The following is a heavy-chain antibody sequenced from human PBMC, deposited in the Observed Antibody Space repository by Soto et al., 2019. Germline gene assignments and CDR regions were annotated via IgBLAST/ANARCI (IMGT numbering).Heavy chain of an antibody. Sequence: ASVKVSRKAAGYTFTRYGISWGRQAPGQGLEWMGIISANGGSTSYAQKFQGRVTMTRDTSTSTVYMERSSLRSEDTAVYYCARDGFVIADAFDIWGQGTMVTVSS. CDR2: ISANGGST. V-gene: IGHV1-46*01. J-gene: IGHJ3*02. CDR3: ARDGFVIADAFDI. CDR1: GYTFTRYG. D-gene: IGHD3-22*01.